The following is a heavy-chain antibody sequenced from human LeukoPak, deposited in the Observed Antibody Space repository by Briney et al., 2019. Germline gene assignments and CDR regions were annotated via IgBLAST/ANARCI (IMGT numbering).Heavy chain of an antibody. CDR2: ISYDGSNK. J-gene: IGHJ4*02. CDR1: GFTFSSYG. D-gene: IGHD3-22*01. CDR3: AKDPSYDSSGYVVDY. V-gene: IGHV3-30*18. Sequence: GGSLRLSCAASGFTFSSYGMHWVRQAPGKGLEWVAVISYDGSNKYYADSVKGRFTISRNNSKNTLYLQMNSLRAEDTAVYYCAKDPSYDSSGYVVDYWGQGTLVTVSS.